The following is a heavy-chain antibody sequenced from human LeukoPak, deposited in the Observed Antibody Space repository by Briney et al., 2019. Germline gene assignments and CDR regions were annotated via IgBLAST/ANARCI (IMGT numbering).Heavy chain of an antibody. D-gene: IGHD6-19*01. J-gene: IGHJ4*02. CDR2: IYYSGST. CDR1: GGSMSPYH. Sequence: PSETLSLTCTVSGGSMSPYHWGWIRQPPGKGLEWTGYIYYSGSTNYNPSLKSRVTISVDTSKNQYSLKLSSVTAADTAIYYCARAVSGRFDYWGQGTLVTVSS. CDR3: ARAVSGRFDY. V-gene: IGHV4-59*08.